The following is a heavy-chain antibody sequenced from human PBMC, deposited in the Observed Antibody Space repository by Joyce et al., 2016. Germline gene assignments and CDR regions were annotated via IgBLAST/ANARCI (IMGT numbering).Heavy chain of an antibody. V-gene: IGHV1-69*02. Sequence: QVQLVQSGAEAKKPGSSMKVSCKTSGITLSTYTTSWVRPAPGQGLEWIGRIRPVLDIAHYGQNFQGRVTITADKSSSTVYMELSSLRSGDTAVYYCAVALDYSTAGIDDWGQGTLVTVSS. J-gene: IGHJ4*02. D-gene: IGHD6-13*01. CDR2: IRPVLDIA. CDR1: GITLSTYT. CDR3: AVALDYSTAGIDD.